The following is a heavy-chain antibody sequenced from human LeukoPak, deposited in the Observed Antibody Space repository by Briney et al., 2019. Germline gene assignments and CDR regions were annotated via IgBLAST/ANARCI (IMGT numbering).Heavy chain of an antibody. CDR1: GGSISSSSYY. Sequence: SETLSLTCTVSGGSISSSSYYWGWIRQLPGKGLEWIGTIYYSGSTYYSPSLESRVTISVDTSKSQFSLKLNSLTAADTAVYYCARQARITAHNYDRGYFDYWGQGTLVTVFS. CDR2: IYYSGST. D-gene: IGHD3-16*01. CDR3: ARQARITAHNYDRGYFDY. V-gene: IGHV4-39*01. J-gene: IGHJ4*02.